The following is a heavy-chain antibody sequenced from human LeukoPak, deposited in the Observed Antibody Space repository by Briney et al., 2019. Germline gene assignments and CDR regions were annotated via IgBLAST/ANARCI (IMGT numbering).Heavy chain of an antibody. Sequence: PSETLYLTCTVSGGSISSYYWSWIRQPPGKGLEWIGYIYYSGSTNYNPSLKSRVTISVDTSKNQFSLKLSSVTAADTAVYYCARGSGGYYTDDAFDIWGQGTMVTVSS. V-gene: IGHV4-59*01. CDR2: IYYSGST. J-gene: IGHJ3*02. CDR1: GGSISSYY. CDR3: ARGSGGYYTDDAFDI. D-gene: IGHD3-3*01.